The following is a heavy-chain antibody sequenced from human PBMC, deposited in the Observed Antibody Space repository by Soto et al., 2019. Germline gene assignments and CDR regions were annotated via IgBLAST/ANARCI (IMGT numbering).Heavy chain of an antibody. CDR1: GFTFSSYS. V-gene: IGHV3-21*03. D-gene: IGHD2-15*01. J-gene: IGHJ1*01. CDR3: ARDGLVVVAATPAEYFQH. CDR2: ISSSSSYI. Sequence: GGSLRLSCAASGFTFSSYSTNRVRQAPGKGLEWVSSISSSSSYIYYADSVKGRFTISRDNAKNSLYLQMNSLRAEDTAVYYCARDGLVVVAATPAEYFQHWGQGTLVTVSS.